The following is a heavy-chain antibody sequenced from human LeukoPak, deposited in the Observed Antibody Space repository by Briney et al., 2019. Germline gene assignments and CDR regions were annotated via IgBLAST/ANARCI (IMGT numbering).Heavy chain of an antibody. J-gene: IGHJ4*02. V-gene: IGHV1-2*04. Sequence: ASVKVSCKASGYTFTDYYMHWVRQAPGQGLEWMGWINPNNGGTYSTQKFQGWVTMTRATPISTAYMELSRLTSDDTAVYYCARASPLRCSSTSCLFDYWGQGSLVPVSS. CDR3: ARASPLRCSSTSCLFDY. CDR2: INPNNGGT. D-gene: IGHD2-2*01. CDR1: GYTFTDYY.